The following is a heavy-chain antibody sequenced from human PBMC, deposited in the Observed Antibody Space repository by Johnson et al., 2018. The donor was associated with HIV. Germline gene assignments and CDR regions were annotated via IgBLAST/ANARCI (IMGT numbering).Heavy chain of an antibody. CDR2: ISYDGSNK. J-gene: IGHJ3*02. D-gene: IGHD2-15*01. Sequence: VQLVESGGGVVQPGRSLRLSCAASGFTFSSYAMHWVRQAPGKGLEWVAVISYDGSNKYYADSVKGRFTISRDNSKNTLYLQMNSLRAEDTAVYYCTTDYSTPIVVVVAATPDSFDIWGQGTIVTVSS. CDR1: GFTFSSYA. V-gene: IGHV3-30*04. CDR3: TTDYSTPIVVVVAATPDSFDI.